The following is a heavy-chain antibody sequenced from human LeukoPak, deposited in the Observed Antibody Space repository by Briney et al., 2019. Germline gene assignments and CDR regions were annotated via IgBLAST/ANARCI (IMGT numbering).Heavy chain of an antibody. CDR3: ARGPLMGGIAAAGKHFDY. V-gene: IGHV4-34*01. D-gene: IGHD6-13*01. CDR2: INHSGST. J-gene: IGHJ4*02. Sequence: SETLSPTCAVYGGSFSGYYWSWIRQPPGKGLEWIGEINHSGSTNYNPSLKSRVTISVDTSKNQFSLKLSSVTAADTAVYYCARGPLMGGIAAAGKHFDYWGQGTLVTVSS. CDR1: GGSFSGYY.